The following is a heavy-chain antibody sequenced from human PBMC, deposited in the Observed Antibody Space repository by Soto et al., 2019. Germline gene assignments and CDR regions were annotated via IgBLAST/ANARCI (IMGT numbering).Heavy chain of an antibody. V-gene: IGHV3-7*01. D-gene: IGHD3-3*01. CDR1: GFTFSSYW. Sequence: GGSLRLSCAASGFTFSSYWMGWVRQAPGKGLEWVANIKQDGSEKYYLDSVKGRFTISRDNAKKSLYLQMSSLRVEDTAVYYCARVLFDSRYDFMDSWGQGTLVTVSS. J-gene: IGHJ5*01. CDR3: ARVLFDSRYDFMDS. CDR2: IKQDGSEK.